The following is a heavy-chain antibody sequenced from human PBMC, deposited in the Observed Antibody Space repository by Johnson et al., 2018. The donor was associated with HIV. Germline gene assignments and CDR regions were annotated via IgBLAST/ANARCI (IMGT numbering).Heavy chain of an antibody. D-gene: IGHD3-3*01. J-gene: IGHJ3*02. V-gene: IGHV3-33*03. CDR3: AKGRELNYDLWSGSGDAFDI. CDR2: MWDDGSST. Sequence: QVQLVESGGGLVQPGGSLRLSCAASGFTFDDYAMSWVRQAPGKGLEWVAVMWDDGSSTYYADSVKGRFTISRDNARNALYLQMNSLRGEETAVYYCAKGRELNYDLWSGSGDAFDIWGQGTMVTVSS. CDR1: GFTFDDYA.